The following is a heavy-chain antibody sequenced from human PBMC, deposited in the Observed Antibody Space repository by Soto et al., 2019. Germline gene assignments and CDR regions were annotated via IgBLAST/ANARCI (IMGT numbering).Heavy chain of an antibody. CDR1: GGSISSGDYY. J-gene: IGHJ5*02. CDR2: IYYSGST. D-gene: IGHD4-17*01. Sequence: SETLSLTCTVSGGSISSGDYYWSWIRQPPGKGLEWIGYIYYSGSTYYNPSLKSRVTISADTSKNQFSLKLSSVTAADTAVYYCARTYGDYGWFDPWGQGTLVTVSS. V-gene: IGHV4-30-4*01. CDR3: ARTYGDYGWFDP.